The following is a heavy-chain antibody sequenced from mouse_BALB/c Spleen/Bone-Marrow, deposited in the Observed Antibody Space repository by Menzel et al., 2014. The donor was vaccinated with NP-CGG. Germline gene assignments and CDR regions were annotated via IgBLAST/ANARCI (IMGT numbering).Heavy chain of an antibody. CDR2: IYPGDGDT. V-gene: IGHV1-80*01. D-gene: IGHD2-10*02. J-gene: IGHJ2*01. Sequence: QVQLKQSGAELVRPGSSVKISCKASGYVFGSYWMNWVKQRPGQGLEWIGQIYPGDGDTNYNGKFKGKATLTADKSSSTAYMQLSSLTSEDSAVYFCARKYGDYWGQGTTLTVSS. CDR3: ARKYGDY. CDR1: GYVFGSYW.